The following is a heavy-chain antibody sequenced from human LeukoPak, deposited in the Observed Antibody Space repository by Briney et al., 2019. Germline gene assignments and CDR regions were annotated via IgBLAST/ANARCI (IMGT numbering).Heavy chain of an antibody. D-gene: IGHD5-18*01. CDR3: ATLPNYSYGHPYYFDY. V-gene: IGHV3-23*01. CDR1: GFTFTTYS. CDR2: ISGSGDNT. Sequence: GDSLRLSCAASGFTFTTYSMSWVRQAPGEGLEWVSAISGSGDNTYYADSVKGRFTISRDNSKNTLYLQMNSLRAEDTAVYYCATLPNYSYGHPYYFDYWGQGTLVTVSS. J-gene: IGHJ4*02.